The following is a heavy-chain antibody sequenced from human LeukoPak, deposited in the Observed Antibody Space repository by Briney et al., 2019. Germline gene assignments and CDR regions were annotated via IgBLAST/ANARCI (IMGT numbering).Heavy chain of an antibody. J-gene: IGHJ4*02. CDR1: GYTFTGSY. CDR2: INPNSGDT. Sequence: GASVKVSCKASGYTFTGSYMHWVRQAPGHGLEWMGWINPNSGDTNYAQKFQGRVTMTSDTSITTAYMELSRLRSDDTAVYYCARDPGANYFDYWGQGTLVTVSS. CDR3: ARDPGANYFDY. D-gene: IGHD7-27*01. V-gene: IGHV1-2*02.